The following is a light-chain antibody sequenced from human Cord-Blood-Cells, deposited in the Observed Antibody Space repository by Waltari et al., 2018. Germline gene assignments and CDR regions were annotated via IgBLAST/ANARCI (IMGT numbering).Light chain of an antibody. Sequence: IVMTQSPLSLPVTPGGPASISCRSSQSLLHSNGYNYLDWYLQKPGQSPQLLIYLGSNRASGVPDRFSGSGSGTDFTLKISRVEAEDVGFYYCMQALQTPPTFGQGTKVEIK. J-gene: IGKJ1*01. V-gene: IGKV2-28*01. CDR1: QSLLHSNGYNY. CDR3: MQALQTPPT. CDR2: LGS.